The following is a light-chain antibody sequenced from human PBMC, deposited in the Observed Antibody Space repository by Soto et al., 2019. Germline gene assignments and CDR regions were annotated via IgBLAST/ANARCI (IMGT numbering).Light chain of an antibody. Sequence: EIVMTQSPATLSVSPGETATLSCWASQSVSSNLAWYQQKPGQAPRLLIYGASTRATDIPARFSGSGSGTEFTLTISGLQSEDFAVYYCQQYNNFWTFGQGTKVEIK. CDR1: QSVSSN. V-gene: IGKV3-15*01. CDR3: QQYNNFWT. J-gene: IGKJ1*01. CDR2: GAS.